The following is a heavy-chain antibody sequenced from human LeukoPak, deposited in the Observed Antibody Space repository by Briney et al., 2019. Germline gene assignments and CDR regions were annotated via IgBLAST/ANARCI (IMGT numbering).Heavy chain of an antibody. V-gene: IGHV1-8*01. CDR1: GYTFTSYD. J-gene: IGHJ6*02. Sequence: ASVKVSCKASGYTFTSYDINWVRQATGQGLEWMGWMNPNSGNTGYAQKFQGRVTMTRNTSISTAYMELSSLRSEDTAVYYCARGEHDFWSGYYTGYYYYGMDVWGQGTTVTVSS. CDR2: MNPNSGNT. D-gene: IGHD3-3*01. CDR3: ARGEHDFWSGYYTGYYYYGMDV.